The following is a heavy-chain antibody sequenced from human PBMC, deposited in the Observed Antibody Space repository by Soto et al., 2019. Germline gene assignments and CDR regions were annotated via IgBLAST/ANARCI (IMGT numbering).Heavy chain of an antibody. Sequence: GGSLRLSCAASGFTFDDYAMHWVRQAPGKGLEWVSGISWNSGSIGYADSVKGRFTISRDNAKNSLYLQMNSLRAEDTALYYCAKAGDMVRGNGGYFDYWGQGTLVTVSS. CDR3: AKAGDMVRGNGGYFDY. J-gene: IGHJ4*02. CDR1: GFTFDDYA. CDR2: ISWNSGSI. D-gene: IGHD3-10*01. V-gene: IGHV3-9*01.